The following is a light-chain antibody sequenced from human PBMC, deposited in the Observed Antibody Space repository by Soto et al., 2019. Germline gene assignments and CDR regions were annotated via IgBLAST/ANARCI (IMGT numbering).Light chain of an antibody. CDR2: GAS. CDR3: QQYGSPPLT. Sequence: EIVLTQTPGTMSLSPGERATLSCRASQSVTSSYLAWYQQKPGQAPRLLIYGASSRATGIPARVSGSGSGPDFTLTISRLEPEDFAVYYCQQYGSPPLTFGGGTKVEIK. J-gene: IGKJ4*01. V-gene: IGKV3-20*01. CDR1: QSVTSSY.